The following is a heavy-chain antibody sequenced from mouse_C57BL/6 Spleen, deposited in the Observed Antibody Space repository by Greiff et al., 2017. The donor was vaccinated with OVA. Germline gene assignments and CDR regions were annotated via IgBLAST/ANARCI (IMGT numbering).Heavy chain of an antibody. J-gene: IGHJ1*03. Sequence: QVQLQQSGAELVRPGTSVKVSCKASGYAFTNYLIEWVKQRPGQGLEWIGVINPGSGGTNYNEKFKGKATLTADKSSSTAYMQLSSLTSEDSAVYFCAGDYGSSYRWYFDVWGTGTTVTVSS. V-gene: IGHV1-54*01. D-gene: IGHD1-1*01. CDR2: INPGSGGT. CDR3: AGDYGSSYRWYFDV. CDR1: GYAFTNYL.